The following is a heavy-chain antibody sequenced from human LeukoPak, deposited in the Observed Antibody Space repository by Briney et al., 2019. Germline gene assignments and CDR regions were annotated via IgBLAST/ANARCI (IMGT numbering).Heavy chain of an antibody. D-gene: IGHD3-22*01. CDR1: GFTFSSYA. Sequence: GGSLRLSCAASGFTFSSYAMSWVRQAPGKGLEWVSAISGSGGSTYYADSVKGRFTISRDNSKNTLYLQMNSLRAEDTAVYYCAKGNTHYYYSSGLKYYFDYWGQGTLVTVSS. CDR3: AKGNTHYYYSSGLKYYFDY. V-gene: IGHV3-23*01. CDR2: ISGSGGST. J-gene: IGHJ4*02.